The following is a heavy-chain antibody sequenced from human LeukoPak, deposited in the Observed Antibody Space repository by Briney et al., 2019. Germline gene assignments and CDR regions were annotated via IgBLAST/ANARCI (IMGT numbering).Heavy chain of an antibody. D-gene: IGHD6-6*01. J-gene: IGHJ4*02. CDR1: GGTFSSYA. CDR2: IIPILGIA. V-gene: IGHV1-69*04. Sequence: SVKVSCKASGGTFSSYAISWVRPAPGQGLAWMGRIIPILGIANYAQKFQGRVTITADKSTSTADMELSSLRSEDTAVYYCARDPSDYSSSSYQQLFPRRTYDYWGQGTLVTVSS. CDR3: ARDPSDYSSSSYQQLFPRRTYDY.